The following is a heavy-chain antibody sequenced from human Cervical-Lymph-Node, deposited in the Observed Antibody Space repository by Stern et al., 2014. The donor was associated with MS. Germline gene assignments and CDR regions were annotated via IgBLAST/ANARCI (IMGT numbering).Heavy chain of an antibody. CDR1: GSTFSTSW. V-gene: IGHV3-7*03. J-gene: IGHJ5*01. D-gene: IGHD6-19*01. CDR2: IKRDGSET. CDR3: TRFLQSGWADLFDS. Sequence: EVQLLESGGGLVQPGGSQRLSCVASGSTFSTSWMSWVRQAPGKGLEWLANIKRDGSETYYLDSVKGRFTISRDNAKSSLYLEMNSLRAEDTAVYYCTRFLQSGWADLFDSWGRGTLVTVSS.